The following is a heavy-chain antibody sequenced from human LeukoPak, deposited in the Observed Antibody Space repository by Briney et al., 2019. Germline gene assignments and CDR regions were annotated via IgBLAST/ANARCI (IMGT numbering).Heavy chain of an antibody. CDR3: ARVGEYCSSTSCHDY. V-gene: IGHV1-18*01. Sequence: ASVKVSCKASGYTFTNYGISWVRQAPGQGLEWMGWISAYNGNANYAQKLQGRVTMTTDTSTSTACMELRSLRSDDTAVYYCARVGEYCSSTSCHDYWGQGTLVTVSS. CDR1: GYTFTNYG. D-gene: IGHD2-2*01. J-gene: IGHJ4*02. CDR2: ISAYNGNA.